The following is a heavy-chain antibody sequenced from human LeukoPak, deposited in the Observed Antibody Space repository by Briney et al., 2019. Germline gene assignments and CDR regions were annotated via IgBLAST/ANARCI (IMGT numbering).Heavy chain of an antibody. CDR3: ARDKKVRGYDGMDV. V-gene: IGHV4-4*07. CDR2: IYTSGST. D-gene: IGHD3-10*01. Sequence: PSETLSLTCTVSGGSISSYYWSWIRQPAGKGLEWIGRIYTSGSTNYNPSLKSRVTMSVGTSKNQFSLKLSSVTAADTAVYYCARDKKVRGYDGMDVWGQGTTVTVSS. J-gene: IGHJ6*02. CDR1: GGSISSYY.